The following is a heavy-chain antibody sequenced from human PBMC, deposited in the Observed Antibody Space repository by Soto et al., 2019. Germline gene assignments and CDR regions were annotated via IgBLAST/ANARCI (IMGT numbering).Heavy chain of an antibody. CDR3: ASFSYWGYLQY. CDR1: GFTFSDYY. Sequence: QVQLVESGGGLVKPGGSLRLSCAASGFTFSDYYMSWIRQAPGKGLEWVSYISGSSSYTDYADSVKGRFTISRDNAKNSLYLQMNSLRAEDTAVYFCASFSYWGYLQYWGQGTLVTVSS. D-gene: IGHD1-26*01. CDR2: ISGSSSYT. V-gene: IGHV3-11*06. J-gene: IGHJ1*01.